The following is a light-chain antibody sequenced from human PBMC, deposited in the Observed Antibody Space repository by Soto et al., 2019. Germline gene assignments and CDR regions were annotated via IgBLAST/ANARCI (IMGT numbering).Light chain of an antibody. J-gene: IGKJ1*01. CDR3: LQDYNYPRT. CDR1: QSISTY. Sequence: IQLTQSPSSLSASVGDRVTITCRASQSISTYLNWYQQKPGKAPKLLIYAASTLQGGVPSRFSGSASGADFTLTISSLQPEDFATYYCLQDYNYPRTFGQGTKVDIK. CDR2: AAS. V-gene: IGKV1-6*01.